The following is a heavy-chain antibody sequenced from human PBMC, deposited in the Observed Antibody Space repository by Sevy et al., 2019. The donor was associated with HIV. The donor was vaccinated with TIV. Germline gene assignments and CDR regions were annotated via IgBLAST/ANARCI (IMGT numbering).Heavy chain of an antibody. Sequence: ASVKVSCKASGYTFTSYGMSWVRQAPGQGLEWMGWISAYNGNTNYAQTLQGRVTMTTDTSTSTAYMELRSLRSDDTAVYYCARDLGGYGGNSIDYWGQGTLVTVSS. V-gene: IGHV1-18*01. CDR1: GYTFTSYG. J-gene: IGHJ4*02. CDR2: ISAYNGNT. CDR3: ARDLGGYGGNSIDY. D-gene: IGHD2-21*02.